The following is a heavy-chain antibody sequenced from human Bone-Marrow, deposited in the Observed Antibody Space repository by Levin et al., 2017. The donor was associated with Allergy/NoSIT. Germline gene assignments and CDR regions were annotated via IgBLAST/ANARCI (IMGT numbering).Heavy chain of an antibody. CDR2: ISGSGGST. V-gene: IGHV3-23*01. J-gene: IGHJ4*02. CDR3: AKSKMRGVTVTFDY. CDR1: GFTFSSYA. Sequence: SGGSLRLSCAASGFTFSSYAMSWVRQAPGKGLEWVSAISGSGGSTYYADSVKGRFTISRDNSKNTLYLQMNSLRAEDTAVYYCAKSKMRGVTVTFDYWGQGTLVTVSS. D-gene: IGHD4-17*01.